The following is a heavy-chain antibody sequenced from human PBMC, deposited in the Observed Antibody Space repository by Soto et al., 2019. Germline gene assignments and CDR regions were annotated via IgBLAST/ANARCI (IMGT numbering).Heavy chain of an antibody. CDR3: ARSAGWYAVHS. CDR2: VFHTGTT. D-gene: IGHD6-19*01. CDR1: GDSVSSPYY. V-gene: IGHV4-4*02. Sequence: QVQLQESGPGLVKPSGTLSLTCAVSGDSVSSPYYWCWVRQPPGKVLEWIGEVFHTGTTSYNPSLRSRVTISMDKSNNQFSLDLTSVTAADTAVYYCARSAGWYAVHSWGPGTLVIVSS. J-gene: IGHJ4*02.